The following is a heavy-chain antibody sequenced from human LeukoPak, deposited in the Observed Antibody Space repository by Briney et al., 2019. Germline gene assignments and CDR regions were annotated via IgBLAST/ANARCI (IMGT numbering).Heavy chain of an antibody. CDR3: ASVLDY. CDR1: GFTFSSFA. V-gene: IGHV3-30*04. CDR2: IAYDGSDK. Sequence: PGRSLRLSCAASGFTFSSFAMQWVRQAPGKGLEWVAVIAYDGSDKYYADSVRGRFTISRDNSKNIVYLQMNNLKTEDTAVYYCASVLDYWGQGILVTVSS. J-gene: IGHJ4*02.